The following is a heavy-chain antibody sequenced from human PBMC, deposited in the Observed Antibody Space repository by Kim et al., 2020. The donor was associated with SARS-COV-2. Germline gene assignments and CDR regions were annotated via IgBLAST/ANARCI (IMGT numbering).Heavy chain of an antibody. CDR3: ARGIVVVPAALTYYFDY. CDR2: INPSGGST. Sequence: ASVKVSCKASGYTFTSYYMHWVRQAPGQGLEWMGIINPSGGSTSYAQKFQGRVTMTRDTSTSTVYMELSSLRSEDTAVYYCARGIVVVPAALTYYFDYWGQGTLVTVSS. J-gene: IGHJ4*02. CDR1: GYTFTSYY. D-gene: IGHD2-2*01. V-gene: IGHV1-46*01.